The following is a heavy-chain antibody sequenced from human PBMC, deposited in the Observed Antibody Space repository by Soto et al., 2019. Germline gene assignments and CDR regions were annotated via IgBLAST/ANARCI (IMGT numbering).Heavy chain of an antibody. CDR3: ARDFELGVASTFVY. CDR1: GFTFITYG. Sequence: QVQLVESGGGVVQPGRSLRLSCAASGFTFITYGMHWVRQAPGKGLEWVAVISYDGSNKYYADCVKGRSTISRDNSKNPMYLQMSRLSTEDTDGYYCARDFELGVASTFVYWGQGTLVTVSS. CDR2: ISYDGSNK. J-gene: IGHJ4*02. D-gene: IGHD6-19*01. V-gene: IGHV3-30*03.